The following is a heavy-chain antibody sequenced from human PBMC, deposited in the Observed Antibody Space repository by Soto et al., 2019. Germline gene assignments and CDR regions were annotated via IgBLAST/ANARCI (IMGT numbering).Heavy chain of an antibody. Sequence: QLQLQESGPGLVKPSETLSLTCTVSGGSISSGFYYWGWIRQPPGKGLEYIGSQYYAGSTYSNPSLNSRVTILVDTSKNQFSLKLSSVTAADTAVYFCARGDDFAGNDYFDYWGQGTLVTVSS. D-gene: IGHD3-16*01. V-gene: IGHV4-39*01. CDR2: QYYAGST. CDR3: ARGDDFAGNDYFDY. J-gene: IGHJ4*02. CDR1: GGSISSGFYY.